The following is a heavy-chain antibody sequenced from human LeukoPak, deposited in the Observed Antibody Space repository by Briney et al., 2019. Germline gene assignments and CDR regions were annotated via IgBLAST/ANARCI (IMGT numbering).Heavy chain of an antibody. CDR3: ARVPSADSPLSLLGIFSRTVVNDYWYFDL. Sequence: GGSLRLSCAASGFTFSSYSMNWVRQAPGKGLEWVSSISSSSSYIYYADSVKGRFTISRDNAKNSLYLQMNSLRAEDTAVYYCARVPSADSPLSLLGIFSRTVVNDYWYFDLWGRGTLVTVSS. D-gene: IGHD4-23*01. V-gene: IGHV3-21*01. J-gene: IGHJ2*01. CDR2: ISSSSSYI. CDR1: GFTFSSYS.